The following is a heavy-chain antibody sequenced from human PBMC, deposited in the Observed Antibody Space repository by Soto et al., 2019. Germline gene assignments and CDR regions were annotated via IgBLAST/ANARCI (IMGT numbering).Heavy chain of an antibody. CDR3: ARGEKKTGIATFDI. J-gene: IGHJ3*02. CDR1: GGSISSSSYY. V-gene: IGHV4-39*01. CDR2: IYYSGST. Sequence: SETLSLTCTVSGGSISSSSYYWGWIRRPPGKGLEWIGSIYYSGSTYYNPSLKSRVTISVDTSKNQFSLKLSSVTAADTAVYYCARGEKKTGIATFDIWGQGTMVTVSS. D-gene: IGHD3-9*01.